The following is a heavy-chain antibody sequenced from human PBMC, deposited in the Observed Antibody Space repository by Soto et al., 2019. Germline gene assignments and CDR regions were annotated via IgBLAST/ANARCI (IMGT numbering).Heavy chain of an antibody. V-gene: IGHV4-4*07. CDR1: GGSISGYY. Sequence: QVQLQESGPGLVKPSETLSLTCTVSGGSISGYYWSWIRQPAGKRLEWIGRIYASGNTNKNPSLKCRVTMSVDTSKNQFSLRLISVTAADTAVYYCARVGRTRATVTTDAFDVWGQGTKVTVSS. D-gene: IGHD4-17*01. CDR3: ARVGRTRATVTTDAFDV. CDR2: IYASGNT. J-gene: IGHJ3*01.